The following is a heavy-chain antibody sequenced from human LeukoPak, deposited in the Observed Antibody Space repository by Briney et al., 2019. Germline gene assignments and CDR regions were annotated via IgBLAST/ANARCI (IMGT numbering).Heavy chain of an antibody. J-gene: IGHJ4*02. D-gene: IGHD3-22*01. V-gene: IGHV4-59*11. Sequence: SETLSLSCAGYGGSFSGHYWTWIRQPPGKGLEWIGNILYSGNTHYNPSLKSRVTISGDTSKNQFSLKLSSVTAADTAVYYCARSPDSDRLDYWGQGTLVTVSS. CDR2: ILYSGNT. CDR3: ARSPDSDRLDY. CDR1: GGSFSGHY.